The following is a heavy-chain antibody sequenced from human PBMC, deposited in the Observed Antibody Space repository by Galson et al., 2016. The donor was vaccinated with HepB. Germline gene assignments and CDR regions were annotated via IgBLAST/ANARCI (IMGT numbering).Heavy chain of an antibody. D-gene: IGHD4-17*01. CDR2: ISGRGGTT. V-gene: IGHV3-23*01. Sequence: SLRLSCAASGYTFSSYAMNWVRQAPGKGLEWVSAISGRGGTTYYADSVKGRFTVSRDNSKNTLYLQMNSLRAEDTAVYYCAKARADDYGDYGGLGWGQGTLVTVSS. J-gene: IGHJ4*02. CDR3: AKARADDYGDYGGLG. CDR1: GYTFSSYA.